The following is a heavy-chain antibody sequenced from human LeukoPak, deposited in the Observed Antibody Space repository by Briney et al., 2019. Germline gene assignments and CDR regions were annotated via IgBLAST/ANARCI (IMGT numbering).Heavy chain of an antibody. CDR2: INPNSGGT. V-gene: IGHV1-2*02. J-gene: IGHJ6*02. D-gene: IGHD1-26*01. CDR3: ASPSIVGATLFYYYGMDV. CDR1: GYTFTGYY. Sequence: GASVKVSCKASGYTFTGYYMHWVRQAPGQGLEWMGWINPNSGGTNYAQKFQGRVTMTGDTSISTAYMELSRLRSDDTAVYYCASPSIVGATLFYYYGMDVWGQGTTVTVSS.